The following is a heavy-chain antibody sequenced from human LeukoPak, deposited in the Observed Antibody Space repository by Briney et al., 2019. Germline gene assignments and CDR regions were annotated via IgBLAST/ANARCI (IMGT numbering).Heavy chain of an antibody. CDR1: GFTFYSYI. J-gene: IGHJ4*02. CDR3: AKDVGWIAWSCDY. D-gene: IGHD2-21*01. V-gene: IGHV3-30*18. CDR2: ISYDGSKK. Sequence: GGSLRLFCAASGFTFYSYIVHWVRQAPGKGLEWVAVISYDGSKKYYADSVKGRFTISRDNSRYTLYLQMNSLRGEDTAVYYCAKDVGWIAWSCDYWGEGTLVSVSS.